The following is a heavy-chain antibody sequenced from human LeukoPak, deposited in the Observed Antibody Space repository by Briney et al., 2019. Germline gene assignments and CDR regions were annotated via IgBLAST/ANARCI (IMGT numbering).Heavy chain of an antibody. CDR1: GFTFSSYS. CDR3: ARLRGYSYGYGDY. D-gene: IGHD5-18*01. Sequence: PGGSLRLSCAASGFTFSSYSMNWVRQAPGKGLEWVSYISSSGNTIDYADSVKGRFTISRDNAKNSLYLQMVSLRAEDTAVYYCARLRGYSYGYGDYWGQGTLVTGSS. CDR2: ISSSGNTI. J-gene: IGHJ4*02. V-gene: IGHV3-48*04.